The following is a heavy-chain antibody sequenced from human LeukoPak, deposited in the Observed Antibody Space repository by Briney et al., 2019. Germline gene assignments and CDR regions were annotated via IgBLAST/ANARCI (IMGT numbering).Heavy chain of an antibody. Sequence: ASVRVSCKTSGYTFSKFVITWVRQAPGQELESMGWISVKHGTTHYVDKFHDRLTLTTDTSTRTASMELKSLTSDDTAVYYCARDLESDERDYGDVLPGYWGQGTLVTVSS. CDR1: GYTFSKFV. CDR2: ISVKHGTT. CDR3: ARDLESDERDYGDVLPGY. V-gene: IGHV1-18*01. D-gene: IGHD4-17*01. J-gene: IGHJ4*02.